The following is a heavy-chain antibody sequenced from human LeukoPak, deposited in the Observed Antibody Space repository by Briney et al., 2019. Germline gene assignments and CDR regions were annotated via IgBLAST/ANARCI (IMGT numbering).Heavy chain of an antibody. J-gene: IGHJ3*02. Sequence: ASVKVSCKVSGYTLTELSMHGVRQAPGKGREWMGVFDPEDGETIYAQKFQGRVTMNEDTSTDTAYMELSSLRSEDTAVYYCATLVGRGVISDAFDIWGQGTMVTVSS. CDR3: ATLVGRGVISDAFDI. CDR2: FDPEDGET. D-gene: IGHD3-10*01. V-gene: IGHV1-24*01. CDR1: GYTLTELS.